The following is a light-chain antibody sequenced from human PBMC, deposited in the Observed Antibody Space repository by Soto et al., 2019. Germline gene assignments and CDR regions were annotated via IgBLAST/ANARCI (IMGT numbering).Light chain of an antibody. CDR3: QQYNNWPRT. CDR2: GAS. CDR1: QSVSSSY. J-gene: IGKJ1*01. V-gene: IGKV3D-15*01. Sequence: EIVLTQSPGTLSLSPLEIATLSFMASQSVSSSYLAWYQQKPGQAPRLLIYGASNRATGIPDRFSGSGSGTEFTLTINSLQSEDFAVYYCQQYNNWPRTFGQGTKVDIK.